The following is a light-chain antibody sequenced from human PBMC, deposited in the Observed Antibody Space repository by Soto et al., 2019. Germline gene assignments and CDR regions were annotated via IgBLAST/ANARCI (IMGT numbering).Light chain of an antibody. J-gene: IGLJ2*01. Sequence: QSVLTQPPSVSGATGQRVTISCTGSSSNIGAGYDVHWYQQLPGTAPKLLIYGNSNRPSGVPDRFSGSKSGTSASLAITGLQAEDEADYYCQSSDRSMSVVFGGRTKVKVL. CDR3: QSSDRSMSVV. CDR1: SSNIGAGYD. V-gene: IGLV1-40*01. CDR2: GNS.